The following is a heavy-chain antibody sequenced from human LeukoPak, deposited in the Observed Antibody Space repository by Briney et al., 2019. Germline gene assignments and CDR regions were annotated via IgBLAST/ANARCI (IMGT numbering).Heavy chain of an antibody. V-gene: IGHV4-39*01. CDR3: ARQDDILTGYSP. Sequence: LETLSLTCTVSGASITSSNYYWLWLRQPPGKGLEWIGSIYYTGITNYNPSLKSRVTISLDTSKNQFSLKLSSVTAADTAVYYCARQDDILTGYSPWGQGTLVTVSS. D-gene: IGHD3-9*01. J-gene: IGHJ5*02. CDR1: GASITSSNYY. CDR2: IYYTGIT.